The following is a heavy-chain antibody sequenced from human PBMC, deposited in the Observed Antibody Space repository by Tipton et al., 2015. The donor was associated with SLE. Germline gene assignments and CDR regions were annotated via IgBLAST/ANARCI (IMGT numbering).Heavy chain of an antibody. J-gene: IGHJ6*02. CDR1: GGSLTTVGYY. V-gene: IGHV4-31*03. Sequence: TLSLTCTFSGGSLTTVGYYWSWNRQHPGKGLEWIGYIYDSKSTYYNPSLKSRLTMSADASKHQISLKLSPVSAADSAVYYCVRGPKDVWGQGTTVTVSS. CDR2: IYDSKST. CDR3: VRGPKDV.